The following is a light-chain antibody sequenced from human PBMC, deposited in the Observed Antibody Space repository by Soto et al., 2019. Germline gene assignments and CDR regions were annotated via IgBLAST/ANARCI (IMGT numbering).Light chain of an antibody. J-gene: IGKJ1*01. CDR2: GAS. Sequence: EIVLTQSPGPLSLSPAERATLSCRASQSVSSSYLAWYQLKPGQAPRLLIYGASSRAIGIPDRFSGSGSGTDFTLTISRLDPEDFAVYFCQQYGSSPRTFGQGTKVDIK. CDR1: QSVSSSY. CDR3: QQYGSSPRT. V-gene: IGKV3-20*01.